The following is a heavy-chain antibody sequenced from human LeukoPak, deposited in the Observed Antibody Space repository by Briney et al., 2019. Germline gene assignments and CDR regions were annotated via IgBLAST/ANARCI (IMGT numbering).Heavy chain of an antibody. CDR2: ISWSSGSI. J-gene: IGHJ4*02. CDR3: AKDVGYYYDSRGYIDY. Sequence: PGGSLRLSCAASGFTFDDYAMHWVRQAPGKGLEWVSGISWSSGSIGYADSVKGRFTISRDNAKSSLYLQMNSLRAEDTALYYCAKDVGYYYDSRGYIDYWGQGSLVTVSS. V-gene: IGHV3-9*01. D-gene: IGHD3-22*01. CDR1: GFTFDDYA.